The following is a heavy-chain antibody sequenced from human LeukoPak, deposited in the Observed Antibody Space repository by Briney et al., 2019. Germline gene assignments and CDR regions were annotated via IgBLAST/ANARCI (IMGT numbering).Heavy chain of an antibody. CDR2: IYHNGRT. J-gene: IGHJ4*02. CDR1: GASISTSHW. Sequence: PSETLSLTCAVSGASISTSHWWSWVRQPPGKGLEWIGEIYHNGRTNYNPSLKSRVTISVDNPKNQFSLKVNSVTAADTAVYYCARSLSQVRSTGFGYWGQGTLVTVSS. CDR3: ARSLSQVRSTGFGY. D-gene: IGHD4-17*01. V-gene: IGHV4-4*02.